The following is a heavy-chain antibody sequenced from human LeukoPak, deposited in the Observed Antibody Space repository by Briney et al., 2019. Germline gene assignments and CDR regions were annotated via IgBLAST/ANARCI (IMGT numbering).Heavy chain of an antibody. J-gene: IGHJ3*02. CDR2: ISYDGSIK. CDR3: ARESHTRAFDI. V-gene: IGHV3-30*03. CDR1: GFTFSSYS. Sequence: PGGSLRLSCAASGFTFSSYSMNWVRQAPGKGLEWVAFISYDGSIKYYADSVKGRFPISRDNSKNTLYLQMNSLRGEDTAVYYCARESHTRAFDIWGQGTMVTVSS.